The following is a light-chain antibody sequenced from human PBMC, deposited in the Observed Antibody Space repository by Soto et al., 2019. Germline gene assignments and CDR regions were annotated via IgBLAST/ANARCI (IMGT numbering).Light chain of an antibody. CDR2: KVS. CDR1: QSLAYIDGNTY. V-gene: IGKV2-30*01. Sequence: EVVMTQSPLSLPVTLGQPASISCRSSQSLAYIDGNTYFSWFQQRPGQSPRRLIHKVSNRESGVPDRSRGSGSGTDFTLKISRVEAEDVGVYYDMEGTYWPAYTFSRGTKLLIK. CDR3: MEGTYWPAYT. J-gene: IGKJ2*01.